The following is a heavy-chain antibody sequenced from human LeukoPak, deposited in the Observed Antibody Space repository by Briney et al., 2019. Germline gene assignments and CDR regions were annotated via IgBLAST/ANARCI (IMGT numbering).Heavy chain of an antibody. CDR1: GFTFSDHY. V-gene: IGHV3-72*01. CDR2: TRNKANSYTT. CDR3: ARDRGIAVATTEY. Sequence: GGSLRLSCAASGFTFSDHYMDWVRQAPGKGLEWVGRTRNKANSYTTEYAASVKGRFTISRDDSKNSLYLQMNSLKTEDTAVYYCARDRGIAVATTEYWGQGTLVTVSS. D-gene: IGHD6-19*01. J-gene: IGHJ4*02.